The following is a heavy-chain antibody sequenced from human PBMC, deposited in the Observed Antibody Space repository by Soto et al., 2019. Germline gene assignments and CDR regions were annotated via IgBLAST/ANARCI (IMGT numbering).Heavy chain of an antibody. V-gene: IGHV3-33*01. Sequence: QVQLVESGGGVVQPGRSLRLSCAASGFTFSSYGMHWVRQAPGKGLEWVAVIWYDGSNKYYADSVKGRFTISRDNSKNTLYLQMNSLRAEDTAVYYCARSSTVPTPEDYGMDVWGQGTTVTVSS. CDR2: IWYDGSNK. J-gene: IGHJ6*02. D-gene: IGHD4-17*01. CDR3: ARSSTVPTPEDYGMDV. CDR1: GFTFSSYG.